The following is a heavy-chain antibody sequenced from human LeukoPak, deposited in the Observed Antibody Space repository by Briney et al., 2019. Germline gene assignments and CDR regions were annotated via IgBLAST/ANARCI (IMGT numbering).Heavy chain of an antibody. CDR3: ARTLGGTYWFDP. J-gene: IGHJ5*02. D-gene: IGHD6-19*01. CDR2: ISYSGST. V-gene: IGHV4-59*01. Sequence: PSETLSLTCTVSGCSISSYYWSWIRQPPGKGLEWIGYISYSGSTNFNPSLKSRVTISIDTSKNQFSLTLSSVTAADTAVYFCARTLGGTYWFDPWGQGTLVTVSS. CDR1: GCSISSYY.